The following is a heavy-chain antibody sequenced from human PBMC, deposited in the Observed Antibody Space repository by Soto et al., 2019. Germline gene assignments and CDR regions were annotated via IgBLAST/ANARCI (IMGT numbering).Heavy chain of an antibody. CDR2: IIPIFGTA. J-gene: IGHJ6*02. Sequence: GASVKVSCKASGGTFSSYAISWVRQAPGQGLEWMGGIIPIFGTANYAQKFQGRVTITADESTSTAYMELSSLRSEDTAVYYCARDTMRMVRGVAEYYYYGMDVWGQGTTVTVSS. D-gene: IGHD3-10*01. CDR1: GGTFSSYA. CDR3: ARDTMRMVRGVAEYYYYGMDV. V-gene: IGHV1-69*13.